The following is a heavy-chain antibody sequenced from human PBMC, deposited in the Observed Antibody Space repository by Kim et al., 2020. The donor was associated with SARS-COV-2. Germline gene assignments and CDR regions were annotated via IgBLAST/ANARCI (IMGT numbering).Heavy chain of an antibody. Sequence: SETLSLTCTVSGGSISSSSYYWGWIRQPPGKGLEWIGSIYYSGSTYYNPSLKSRVTISVDTSKNQFSLKLSSVTAADTAVYYCARKVLLWFGESGYYFD. CDR1: GGSISSSSYY. J-gene: IGHJ4*01. V-gene: IGHV4-39*01. CDR2: IYYSGST. D-gene: IGHD3-10*01. CDR3: ARKVLLWFGESGYYFD.